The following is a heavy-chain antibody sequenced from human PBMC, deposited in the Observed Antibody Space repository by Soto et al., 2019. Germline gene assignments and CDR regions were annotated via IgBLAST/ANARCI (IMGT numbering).Heavy chain of an antibody. J-gene: IGHJ4*02. CDR1: GFTFSSYG. CDR2: ISYDGSNK. CDR3: AKDRVASGSSRTDY. D-gene: IGHD1-26*01. V-gene: IGHV3-30*18. Sequence: QVQLVESGGGVVQPGRSLRLSCAASGFTFSSYGMHWVRQAPGKGLEWVAVISYDGSNKYYADSVKGRFTISRDNSKNTLYLQRNSLRAAATAVYYGAKDRVASGSSRTDYWGQGTLVTVSS.